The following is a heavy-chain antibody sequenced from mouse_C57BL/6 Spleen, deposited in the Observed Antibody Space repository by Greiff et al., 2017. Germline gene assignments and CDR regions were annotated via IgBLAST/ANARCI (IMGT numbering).Heavy chain of an antibody. CDR1: GYTFTSYW. D-gene: IGHD1-1*01. CDR2: IDPSDSET. Sequence: QVQLQQPGAELVRPGSSVKLSCKASGYTFTSYWMHWVKQRPIQGLEWIGNIDPSDSETHYNQKFKDKATLTVDKSSSTAYMQLSSLTSEDSAVYCCATITTVVVDCFDYWGQGTTLTVPS. V-gene: IGHV1-52*01. J-gene: IGHJ2*01. CDR3: ATITTVVVDCFDY.